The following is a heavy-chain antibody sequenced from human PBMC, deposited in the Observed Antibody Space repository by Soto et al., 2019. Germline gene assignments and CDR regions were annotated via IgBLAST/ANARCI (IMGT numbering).Heavy chain of an antibody. Sequence: KTSETLSLTCVVYGGSISGYYWSWIRQPPGKGLEWIGEINHSGSTNYNPSLKSRGTISVDTSKNQFSLKLNSVTAADTAVYYCAGQVGVAIPAAMRDYYYYYGMDVWGQGTTVTVSS. CDR1: GGSISGYY. CDR2: INHSGST. V-gene: IGHV4-34*01. J-gene: IGHJ6*02. CDR3: AGQVGVAIPAAMRDYYYYYGMDV. D-gene: IGHD2-2*01.